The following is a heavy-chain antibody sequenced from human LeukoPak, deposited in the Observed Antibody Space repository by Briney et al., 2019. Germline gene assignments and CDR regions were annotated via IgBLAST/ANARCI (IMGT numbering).Heavy chain of an antibody. CDR1: GFTFSSYA. Sequence: GGSLRLSCAASGFTFSSYAMSWVRQAPGKGLEWVSAISGSGGSTYYADSVKGRFTISRDNSKNTLYLQMNSLRAEDTAVYYCARDLNIAAAGNGWFDPWGQGTLVTVSS. V-gene: IGHV3-23*01. CDR2: ISGSGGST. CDR3: ARDLNIAAAGNGWFDP. J-gene: IGHJ5*02. D-gene: IGHD6-13*01.